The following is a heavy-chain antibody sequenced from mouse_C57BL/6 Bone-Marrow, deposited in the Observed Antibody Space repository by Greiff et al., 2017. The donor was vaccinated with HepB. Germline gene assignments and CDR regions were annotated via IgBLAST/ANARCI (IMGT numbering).Heavy chain of an antibody. D-gene: IGHD1-1*01. CDR1: GYTFTSYW. CDR2: IDPSDSYT. Sequence: VQLQQPGAELVMPGASVKLSCKASGYTFTSYWMHWVKQRPGQGLEWIGEIDPSDSYTNYNQKFKGKSTLTVDKSSSTAYMQLSSLTSEDSAVYYCARNVITTVVGGENYFDYWGQGTTLTVSS. CDR3: ARNVITTVVGGENYFDY. J-gene: IGHJ2*01. V-gene: IGHV1-69*01.